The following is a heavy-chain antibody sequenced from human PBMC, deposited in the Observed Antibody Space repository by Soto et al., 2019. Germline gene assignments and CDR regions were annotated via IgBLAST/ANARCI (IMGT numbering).Heavy chain of an antibody. CDR1: GYTFTSYG. D-gene: IGHD3-10*01. CDR3: AREYYYGSGPWY. V-gene: IGHV1-18*01. Sequence: QVQLVQSGAEVKKPGASVKVSCKASGYTFTSYGISWVRQAPGQGLEWMGWISAYNGNTNYAQKLQGRVTMTTDTSPSTAYMERRSPRSDDTAVYCSAREYYYGSGPWYWGQGTQVTVSS. J-gene: IGHJ4*02. CDR2: ISAYNGNT.